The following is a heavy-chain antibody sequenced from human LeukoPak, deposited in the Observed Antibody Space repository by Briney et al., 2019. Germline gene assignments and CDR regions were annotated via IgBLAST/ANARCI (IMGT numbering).Heavy chain of an antibody. J-gene: IGHJ4*02. CDR2: IYYTGT. Sequence: SETLSLTCAVYGGSFSDYYWSWIRQSPGKGLEWIGYIYYTGTSYNPSLKSRVTISADTSKNQFSLKLISVTAADTAVYYCASRRLGNDYWGQGTLVTVSS. CDR1: GGSFSDYY. CDR3: ASRRLGNDY. V-gene: IGHV4-59*01. D-gene: IGHD7-27*01.